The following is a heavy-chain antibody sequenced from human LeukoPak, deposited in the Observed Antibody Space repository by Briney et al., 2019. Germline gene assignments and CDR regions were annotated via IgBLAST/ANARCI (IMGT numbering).Heavy chain of an antibody. Sequence: GASVKVSCKASVYTFTGYYMHWVRQAPGQGLEWMGWINPNSGGTNYAQKFQARVSMTRDTSISTAYMEMSRLTSDDTAVYYCARVVSYCSSSSCYLHYFDYWGQGTLVTVSS. CDR1: VYTFTGYY. J-gene: IGHJ4*02. CDR3: ARVVSYCSSSSCYLHYFDY. CDR2: INPNSGGT. V-gene: IGHV1-2*02. D-gene: IGHD2-2*01.